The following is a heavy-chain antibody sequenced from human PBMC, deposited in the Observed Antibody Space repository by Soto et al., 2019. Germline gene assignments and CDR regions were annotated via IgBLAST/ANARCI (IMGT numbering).Heavy chain of an antibody. CDR2: ISSSSSYI. V-gene: IGHV3-21*01. CDR3: ARDQYSSSWEFDY. D-gene: IGHD6-13*01. Sequence: ESGGGLVKPGGSLRLSCAASGFTFSSYSMNWVRQAPGKGLEWVSSISSSSSYIYYADSVKGRFTISRDNAKNSLYLQMNSLRAEDTAVYYCARDQYSSSWEFDYWGQGTLVTVSS. CDR1: GFTFSSYS. J-gene: IGHJ4*02.